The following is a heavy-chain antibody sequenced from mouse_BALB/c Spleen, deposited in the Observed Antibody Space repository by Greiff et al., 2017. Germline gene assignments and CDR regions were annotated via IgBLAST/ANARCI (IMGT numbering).Heavy chain of an antibody. CDR1: GFTFSDYY. CDR2: ISDGGIYT. J-gene: IGHJ4*01. CDR3: ARGVWLLGMDY. V-gene: IGHV5-4*02. D-gene: IGHD2-3*01. Sequence: EVMLVESGGGLVKPGGSLKLSCAASGFTFSDYYMYWVRQTPEKRLEWVATISDGGIYTYYPDSVKGRFTISRDNAKNNLYLQMSSLKSEDTAMYYCARGVWLLGMDYWGQGTSVTVSS.